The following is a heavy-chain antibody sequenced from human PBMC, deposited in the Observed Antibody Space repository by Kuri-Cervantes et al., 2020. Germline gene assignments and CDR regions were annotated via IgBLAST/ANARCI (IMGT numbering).Heavy chain of an antibody. CDR3: ARRGYSYGDFDY. CDR1: GGSINSYY. D-gene: IGHD5-18*01. V-gene: IGHV4-59*08. J-gene: IGHJ4*02. CDR2: SYYIGTT. Sequence: ESLKISCTVSGGSINSYYWSWIRQPPGKGLEWIGYSYYIGTTNYNPSLKSRVTISVDTSNSQFSLKLSSVTAADTAVYYCARRGYSYGDFDYWGQGTLVTVSS.